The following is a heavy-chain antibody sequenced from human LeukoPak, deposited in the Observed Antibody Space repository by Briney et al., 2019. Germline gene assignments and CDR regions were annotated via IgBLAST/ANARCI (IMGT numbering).Heavy chain of an antibody. Sequence: GRSLRLSCAASGFTFSTYSMHWVRQAPGKGPEWVSSISSSSSYIYYADSMKGRFTISRDNAKNSLYLQMNSLRAEDTAVYYCARGDKFSGDYWGQGTLVTVSS. CDR3: ARGDKFSGDY. CDR1: GFTFSTYS. CDR2: ISSSSSYI. D-gene: IGHD3-16*01. J-gene: IGHJ4*02. V-gene: IGHV3-21*01.